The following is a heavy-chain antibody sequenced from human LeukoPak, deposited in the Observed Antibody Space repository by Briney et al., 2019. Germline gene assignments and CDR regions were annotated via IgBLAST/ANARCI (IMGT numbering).Heavy chain of an antibody. Sequence: GGSLRLSCAASGFNFSSNAMTWVRQAPGRGPEWVSSISGSGGGTFYAGSVKGRFTISRDNSKNTLYLQMKRLTVEDTAVYYCAKEGLAAFDYWGQGTLVTVSS. J-gene: IGHJ4*02. CDR3: AKEGLAAFDY. CDR1: GFNFSSNA. CDR2: ISGSGGGT. V-gene: IGHV3-23*01. D-gene: IGHD6-19*01.